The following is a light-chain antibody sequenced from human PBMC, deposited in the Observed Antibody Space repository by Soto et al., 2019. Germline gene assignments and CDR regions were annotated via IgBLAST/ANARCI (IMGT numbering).Light chain of an antibody. CDR1: SSDVGGYDY. J-gene: IGLJ1*01. CDR2: DVS. CDR3: SSYTSSSTHV. V-gene: IGLV2-14*01. Sequence: QSVLTQPSSVSGSPGQSIAISCTGTSSDVGGYDYVSWYQQHSGKAPKLMISDVSNRPSGVSNRFSGSKSCNTASLTISELQAEDEADYYCSSYTSSSTHVFGTRTKLTLL.